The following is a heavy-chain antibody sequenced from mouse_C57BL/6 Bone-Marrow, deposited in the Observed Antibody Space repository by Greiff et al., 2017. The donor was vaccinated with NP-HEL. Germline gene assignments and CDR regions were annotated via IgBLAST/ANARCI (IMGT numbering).Heavy chain of an antibody. CDR1: GFTFTDYY. D-gene: IGHD1-1*01. V-gene: IGHV7-3*01. Sequence: EVHLVESGGGLVQPGGSLSLSCAASGFTFTDYYMSWVRQPPGKALEWLGFIRNKANGYTTEYSASVKGRFTISRDNSQSILYLQMNALRAEDSATYYCARYHYGSSLYFDYWGQGTTLTVSS. J-gene: IGHJ2*01. CDR3: ARYHYGSSLYFDY. CDR2: IRNKANGYTT.